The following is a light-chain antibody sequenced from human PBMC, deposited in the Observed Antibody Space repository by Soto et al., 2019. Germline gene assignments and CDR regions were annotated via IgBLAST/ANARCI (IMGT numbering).Light chain of an antibody. CDR3: SSHATSTTVL. V-gene: IGLV2-14*03. CDR1: SSDVGGYNY. CDR2: DVS. J-gene: IGLJ2*01. Sequence: QPASVSGSPGQSITISCTGTSSDVGGYNYVSWYQQHPGRAPQLMIYDVSHRPSGVSNRFSGSRSGNTASLTISGLQAEDEADYYCSSHATSTTVLFGGGTKLTVL.